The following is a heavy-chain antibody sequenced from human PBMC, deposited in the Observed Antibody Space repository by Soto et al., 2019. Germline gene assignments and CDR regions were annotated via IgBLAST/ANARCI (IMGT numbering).Heavy chain of an antibody. CDR2: IYYSGST. Sequence: SETLSLTCTVSGGSISSSSYYWGWIRQPPGKGLEWIGSIYYSGSTYYNPSLKSRVTISVDTSKNQFSLKLSSVTAADTAVYYCARHIAARESLNYYYYGMDVWGQGTTVPVSS. CDR1: GGSISSSSYY. J-gene: IGHJ6*02. V-gene: IGHV4-39*01. D-gene: IGHD6-6*01. CDR3: ARHIAARESLNYYYYGMDV.